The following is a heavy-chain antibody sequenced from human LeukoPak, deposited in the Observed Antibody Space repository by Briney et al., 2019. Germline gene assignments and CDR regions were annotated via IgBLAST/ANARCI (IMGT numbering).Heavy chain of an antibody. Sequence: SETLSLTCAVSSGSISSGYWWSWVRQPPGKGLEWIGEIYHSGSTNYNPSLKSRVTISLDTSNSQFSLKLSSVTAADTAVYYCATSAFKGAFDIWGQGTMVTVSS. V-gene: IGHV4-4*02. J-gene: IGHJ3*02. CDR2: IYHSGST. CDR1: SGSISSGYW. CDR3: ATSAFKGAFDI. D-gene: IGHD2-2*01.